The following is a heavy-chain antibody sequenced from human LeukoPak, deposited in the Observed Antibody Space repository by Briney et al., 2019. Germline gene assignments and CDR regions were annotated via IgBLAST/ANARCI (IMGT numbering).Heavy chain of an antibody. D-gene: IGHD3-10*01. CDR1: GFTFSSYW. J-gene: IGHJ3*02. CDR2: IKQDGSEK. Sequence: GGSLRLSCAASGFTFSSYWMSWVRQAPGKGLEWVANIKQDGSEKYYADSVKGRFTISRDNSKNTLYLQMNSLRAEDTAVYYCARVGLYGSGSYQEEDAFDIWGQGTMVTVSS. V-gene: IGHV3-7*01. CDR3: ARVGLYGSGSYQEEDAFDI.